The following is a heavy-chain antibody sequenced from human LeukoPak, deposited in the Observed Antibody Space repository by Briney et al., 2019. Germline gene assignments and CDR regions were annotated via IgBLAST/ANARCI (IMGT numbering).Heavy chain of an antibody. CDR3: ARDTAHDYYDSSGYGDD. V-gene: IGHV1-2*02. D-gene: IGHD3-22*01. J-gene: IGHJ4*02. CDR1: GYTFTGYC. CDR2: INPNSGGT. Sequence: ASVKVSCKASGYTFTGYCMHWVRQAPGQGLEWMGWINPNSGGTNYAQKFQGRVTMTRDTSISTAYMELSRLRSDDTAVYYCARDTAHDYYDSSGYGDDWGQGTLVTVSS.